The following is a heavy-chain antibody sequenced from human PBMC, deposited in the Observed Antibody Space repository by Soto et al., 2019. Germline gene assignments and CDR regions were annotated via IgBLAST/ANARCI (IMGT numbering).Heavy chain of an antibody. CDR3: AKDMMDDFWSGYPGPFDY. Sequence: GGSLRRSCAASGFTFSSYAMSWVRQAPGKGLEWVSAISGSGGSTYYADSVKGRFTISRDNSKNTLYLQMNSLRAEDTAVYYCAKDMMDDFWSGYPGPFDYWGQGTLVTVSS. CDR2: ISGSGGST. J-gene: IGHJ4*02. CDR1: GFTFSSYA. D-gene: IGHD3-3*01. V-gene: IGHV3-23*01.